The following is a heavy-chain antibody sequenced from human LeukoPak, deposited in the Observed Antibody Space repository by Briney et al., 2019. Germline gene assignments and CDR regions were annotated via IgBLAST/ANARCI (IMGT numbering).Heavy chain of an antibody. CDR2: TDGTGGDS. D-gene: IGHD6-13*01. V-gene: IGHV3-23*01. J-gene: IGHJ4*02. CDR1: GFTFSDFA. Sequence: GGSLRLSCVASGFTFSDFAMSWVRQTPGKRLEWVASTDGTGGDSYYADSVKGRFTISRDNAKNSLYLQMNSLRAEDTAVYYCAKDMRRVAAAGTGIFDYWGQGTLVTVSS. CDR3: AKDMRRVAAAGTGIFDY.